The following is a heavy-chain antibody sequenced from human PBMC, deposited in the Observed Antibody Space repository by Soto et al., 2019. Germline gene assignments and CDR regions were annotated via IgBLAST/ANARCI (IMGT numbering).Heavy chain of an antibody. CDR2: ISAYNGNT. Sequence: QVQLVQSGAEVKKPGASVKVSCKASGYTFTSYGISWVRQAPGQGLEWMGWISAYNGNTNYAQELQGRVTMTTDTSTSTAYMELRSLRSDDTAVYYCAREEYDILTGYRFDYWGQGTLVTVSS. CDR3: AREEYDILTGYRFDY. V-gene: IGHV1-18*01. CDR1: GYTFTSYG. J-gene: IGHJ4*02. D-gene: IGHD3-9*01.